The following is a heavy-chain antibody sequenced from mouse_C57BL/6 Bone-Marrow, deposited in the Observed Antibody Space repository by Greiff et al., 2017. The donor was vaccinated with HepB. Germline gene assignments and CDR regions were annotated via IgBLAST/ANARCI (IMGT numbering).Heavy chain of an antibody. CDR2: IYPGDGDT. J-gene: IGHJ3*01. V-gene: IGHV1-82*01. CDR1: GYAFSSSW. CDR3: ARGAYYPFAY. Sequence: QVQLQQSGPELVKPGASVKISCKASGYAFSSSWMNWVKQRPGKGLEWIGRIYPGDGDTNYNGKFKGKATLTADKSSSTAYMQLSSLTSEDSAVYCCARGAYYPFAYWGQGTLVTVSA. D-gene: IGHD2-10*01.